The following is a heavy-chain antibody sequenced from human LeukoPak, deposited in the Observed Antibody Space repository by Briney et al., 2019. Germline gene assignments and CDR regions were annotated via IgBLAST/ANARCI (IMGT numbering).Heavy chain of an antibody. V-gene: IGHV4-30-2*01. D-gene: IGHD6-13*01. CDR1: GGSISSGGYY. CDR2: IYHSGST. J-gene: IGHJ6*04. Sequence: ASETLSLTRTVSGGSISSGGYYWSWIRQPPGKGLELIGYIYHSGSTYYNPSPKSRVTISVDRSKNQFSLNLSSVTAADTAVYYCARDSPSSIGAAGDVWGKGTTVTVSS. CDR3: ARDSPSSIGAAGDV.